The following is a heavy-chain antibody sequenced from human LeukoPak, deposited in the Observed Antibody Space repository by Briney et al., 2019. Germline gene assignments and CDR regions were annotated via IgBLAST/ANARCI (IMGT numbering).Heavy chain of an antibody. CDR2: IRYDGSNK. D-gene: IGHD3-22*01. CDR1: GFTFSSYG. J-gene: IGHJ4*02. CDR3: AKVRSEDYYDSSGYFDY. Sequence: GGSLRLSCAASGFTFSSYGMHWVRQAPGKGLEWVAFIRYDGSNKYYADSVKGRFTISRDNSKNTLYLQMNSLRAEDTAVYYCAKVRSEDYYDSSGYFDYWGQGTLVTVSS. V-gene: IGHV3-30*02.